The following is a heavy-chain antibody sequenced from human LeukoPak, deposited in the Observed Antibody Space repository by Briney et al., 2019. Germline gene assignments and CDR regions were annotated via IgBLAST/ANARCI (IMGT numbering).Heavy chain of an antibody. Sequence: GGSLRLSCAASGFTFSSYGMSWVRQAPGKGLEWVSAISGSGGSTYYADSVKGRFTISRDNSKNTLYLQMNSLRAVDTAVYYCAKASGDIVAPFDYWGQGTLVTVSS. CDR1: GFTFSSYG. CDR3: AKASGDIVAPFDY. CDR2: ISGSGGST. V-gene: IGHV3-23*01. J-gene: IGHJ4*02. D-gene: IGHD2-21*01.